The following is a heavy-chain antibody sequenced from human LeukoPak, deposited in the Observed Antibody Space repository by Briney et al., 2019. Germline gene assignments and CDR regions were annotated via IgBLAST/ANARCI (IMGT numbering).Heavy chain of an antibody. V-gene: IGHV3-23*01. CDR3: AKDLREIAVAGIFDY. CDR2: ISNNGGYT. CDR1: GFTFSSSA. D-gene: IGHD6-19*01. J-gene: IGHJ4*02. Sequence: GGSLRLSCAASGFTFSSSAMSWVRQAPGKGLEWVSAISNNGGYTYYADSVKGRFTISRGNSKNTLYLQMNSLRAEDTAVYYCAKDLREIAVAGIFDYWGQGTLVTVSS.